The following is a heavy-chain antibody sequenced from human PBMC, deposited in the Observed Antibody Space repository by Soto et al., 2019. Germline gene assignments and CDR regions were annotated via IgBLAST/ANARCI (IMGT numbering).Heavy chain of an antibody. CDR2: IIPIFGTA. CDR1: GGTFSSYA. Sequence: ASVKVSCKASGGTFSSYAISWVRQAPGQGLEWMGGIIPIFGTANYAQKFQGRVTITADESTSTAYMELSSLRSEDTAVYYCAREGCSSTSCYEDYYYYYYGMDVWGQGTTVTVSS. J-gene: IGHJ6*02. CDR3: AREGCSSTSCYEDYYYYYYGMDV. D-gene: IGHD2-2*01. V-gene: IGHV1-69*13.